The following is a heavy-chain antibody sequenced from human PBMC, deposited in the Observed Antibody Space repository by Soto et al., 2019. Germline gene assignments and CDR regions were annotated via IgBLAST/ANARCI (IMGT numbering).Heavy chain of an antibody. CDR3: ARGRIAAAGTIGLDY. J-gene: IGHJ4*02. D-gene: IGHD6-13*01. CDR2: IYHSGNT. CDR1: GGSISSSNW. Sequence: SETLSLTCAVSGGSISSSNWWSWVRQPPGKGLEWIGEIYHSGNTNYNPSLKSRVTISVDKSKNQFPLKLSSVTAADTAVYYCARGRIAAAGTIGLDYWGQGTLVTVSS. V-gene: IGHV4-4*02.